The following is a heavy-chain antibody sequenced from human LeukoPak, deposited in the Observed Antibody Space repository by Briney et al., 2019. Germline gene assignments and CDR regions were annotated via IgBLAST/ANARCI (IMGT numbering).Heavy chain of an antibody. CDR3: ARQRTAYYFDY. CDR2: IYYSGST. Sequence: TPSETLSLTCAVYGGSFSGYYWSWIRQPPGKGLEWIGYIYYSGSTNYNPSLKSRVTISVDTSKNQFSLKLSSVTAADTAVYYCARQRTAYYFDYWGQGTLVTVSS. V-gene: IGHV4-59*08. D-gene: IGHD2-21*02. J-gene: IGHJ4*02. CDR1: GGSFSGYY.